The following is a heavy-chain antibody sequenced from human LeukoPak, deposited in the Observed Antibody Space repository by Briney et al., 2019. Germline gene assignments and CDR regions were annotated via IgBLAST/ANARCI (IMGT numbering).Heavy chain of an antibody. CDR2: INGDGSNT. V-gene: IGHV3-74*03. CDR3: AKGGVGATRGWDYFDY. D-gene: IGHD1-26*01. CDR1: GFTFSSHW. Sequence: PGGSLRLSCAASGFTFSSHWMHWVRQAPGKGLVWVSRINGDGSNTTYADSVKGRFTISRDNAKNSLYLQMNSLRAEDTALYYCAKGGVGATRGWDYFDYWGQGTLVTVSP. J-gene: IGHJ4*02.